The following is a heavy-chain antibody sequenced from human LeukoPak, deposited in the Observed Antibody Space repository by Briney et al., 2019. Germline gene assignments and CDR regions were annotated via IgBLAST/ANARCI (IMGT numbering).Heavy chain of an antibody. V-gene: IGHV3-23*01. J-gene: IGHJ4*02. CDR3: AKVRQLQHFDY. CDR1: GFTFSSYA. D-gene: IGHD5-18*01. CDR2: ISNSGDST. Sequence: PGGSLRLSCAASGFTFSSYAMSWVRQAPGKGLEWVSSISNSGDSTDYADSVQGRFTISRDNSKNTLFLQMSSLRAGDTAVYYCAKVRQLQHFDYWGQGSLVTVPS.